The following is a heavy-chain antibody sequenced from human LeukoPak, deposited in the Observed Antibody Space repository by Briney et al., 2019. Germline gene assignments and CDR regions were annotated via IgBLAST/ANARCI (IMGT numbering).Heavy chain of an antibody. D-gene: IGHD1-26*01. V-gene: IGHV3-48*01. CDR3: ANTTPDSGYYYYYGMDV. J-gene: IGHJ6*02. CDR2: ISTGSSTV. CDR1: GFAFSSYD. Sequence: GGSLRLSCGASGFAFSSYDMHWVRQAPGKGLEWISYISTGSSTVYYADSVKGRFTISRDNSKNTLYLQMNSLRAEDTAVYYCANTTPDSGYYYYYGMDVWGQGTTVTVSS.